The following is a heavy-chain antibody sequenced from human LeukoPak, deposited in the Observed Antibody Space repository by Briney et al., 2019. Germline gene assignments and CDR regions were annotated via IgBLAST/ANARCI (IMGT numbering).Heavy chain of an antibody. CDR1: GGSISSSSYY. J-gene: IGHJ5*02. CDR2: IYYSGST. D-gene: IGHD5-18*01. CDR3: ARDSKGPKWIQPNNWFDP. V-gene: IGHV4-39*07. Sequence: VKPSETLSLTCTVSGGSISSSSYYWGWIRQPPGKGLEWIGSIYYSGSTYYNPSLKSRVTISVDTSKNQFSLKLSSVTAADTAVYYCARDSKGPKWIQPNNWFDPWGQGTLVTVSS.